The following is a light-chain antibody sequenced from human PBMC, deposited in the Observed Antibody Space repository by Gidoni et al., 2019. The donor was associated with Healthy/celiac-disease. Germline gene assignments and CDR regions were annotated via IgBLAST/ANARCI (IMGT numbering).Light chain of an antibody. CDR3: QQYGSSPSX. CDR1: QSVSSSY. V-gene: IGKV3-20*01. J-gene: IGKJ2*02. CDR2: GAS. Sequence: EIVLTQSPGTLSLSPGERATLSCRASQSVSSSYLAWYQQKPGQAPRLLIYGASSRATGIPDRFSGSGSGTDFTLTISRLEPEDFAVYYCQQYGSSPSXFXQGTKLEIK.